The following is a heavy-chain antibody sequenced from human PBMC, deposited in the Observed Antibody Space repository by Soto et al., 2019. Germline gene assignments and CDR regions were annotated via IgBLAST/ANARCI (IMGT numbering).Heavy chain of an antibody. Sequence: ASVKVSCKASGYTFTGYYMHWVRQAPGQGLEWMGWINPNSGGTNYAQKFQGRVTMTRDTSISTAYMELSRLRSDDTAVYYCAREDSGVMIVIGLDYWGQGALVTVSS. D-gene: IGHD3-22*01. CDR2: INPNSGGT. J-gene: IGHJ4*02. CDR3: AREDSGVMIVIGLDY. CDR1: GYTFTGYY. V-gene: IGHV1-2*02.